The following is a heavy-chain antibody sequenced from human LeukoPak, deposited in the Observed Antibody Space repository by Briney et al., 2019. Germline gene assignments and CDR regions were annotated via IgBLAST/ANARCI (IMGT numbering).Heavy chain of an antibody. D-gene: IGHD1-26*01. V-gene: IGHV1-2*05. CDR1: GYTFTGYY. CDR3: AHGGGSYGDV. CDR2: NDPNGGGT. Sequence: GASVKVSCKVSGYTFTGYYMHWVRQAPGQGLEWMGRNDPNGGGTHYAQKFQGRVTMARATSISTSYMELTELRSDDTDVYYCAHGGGSYGDVWGQGTMVTVSS. J-gene: IGHJ3*01.